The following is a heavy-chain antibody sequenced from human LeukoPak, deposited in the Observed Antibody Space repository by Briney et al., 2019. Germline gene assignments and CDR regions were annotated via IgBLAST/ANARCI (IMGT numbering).Heavy chain of an antibody. D-gene: IGHD6-19*01. J-gene: IGHJ6*03. CDR3: ARLSRQWLVNTYYYYMDV. CDR1: GGSFSGYY. Sequence: SETLSLTCAVYGGSFSGYYWSWIRQPPGKGLEWIGSIYHSGSTYYNPSLKGRVTISVDTSKNQFSLKLSSVTAADTAVYYCARLSRQWLVNTYYYYMDVWGKGTTVTVSS. CDR2: IYHSGST. V-gene: IGHV4-34*01.